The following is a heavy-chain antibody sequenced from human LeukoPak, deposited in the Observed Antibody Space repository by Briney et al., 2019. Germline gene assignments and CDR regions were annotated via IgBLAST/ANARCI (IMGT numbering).Heavy chain of an antibody. D-gene: IGHD5-18*01. V-gene: IGHV1-8*01. Sequence: ASVKVSCKASGYTFTSYDINWVRQATGQGLEWMGWMNPNSGNTGYAQKFQGRVTMTRDTSISTAYMELSRLRSDDTAVYYCARAPPDTAKPDYWGQGTLVTVSS. J-gene: IGHJ4*02. CDR3: ARAPPDTAKPDY. CDR2: MNPNSGNT. CDR1: GYTFTSYD.